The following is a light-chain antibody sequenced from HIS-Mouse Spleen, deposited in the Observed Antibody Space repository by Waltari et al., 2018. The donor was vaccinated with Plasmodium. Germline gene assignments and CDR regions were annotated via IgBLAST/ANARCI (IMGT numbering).Light chain of an antibody. CDR1: ALPKKY. CDR2: EDS. CDR3: YSTDSSGNHRV. J-gene: IGLJ3*02. Sequence: SYELKPPPSVSVSPGQTARHTCSGDALPKKYAYWYQQKSGQAPVLVLYEDSKRPSGIPERFSGSSSGTMGTLTMSGGQVEDEADYYCYSTDSSGNHRVFGGGTKRTVL. V-gene: IGLV3-10*01.